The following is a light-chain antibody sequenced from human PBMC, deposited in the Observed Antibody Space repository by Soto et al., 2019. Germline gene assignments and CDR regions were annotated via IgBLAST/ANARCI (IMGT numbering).Light chain of an antibody. CDR3: HQYGSATNT. Sequence: EIVLTQSPGTLSLSPGERATLSCRASQSVSSNYLAWYQQKPGQAPRLLIYGASSRTTGIPDRFSGSGSGTDFTLTISRLEPEDFAVYYCHQYGSATNTFGQGTKLEIK. V-gene: IGKV3-20*01. CDR1: QSVSSNY. CDR2: GAS. J-gene: IGKJ2*01.